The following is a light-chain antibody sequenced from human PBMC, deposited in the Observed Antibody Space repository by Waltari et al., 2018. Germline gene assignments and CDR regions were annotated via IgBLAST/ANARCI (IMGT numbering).Light chain of an antibody. CDR1: QSISRSY. Sequence: DIVLTQSPGTLSWSPGESVTLSCRASQSISRSYVAWYQQKSGQAPRLIMYHASTRATGIPDRFSGRGSVRDFTLTISGLEPEDCAVYYCQQYGSSSITFGQGTRLDIK. V-gene: IGKV3-20*01. J-gene: IGKJ5*01. CDR2: HAS. CDR3: QQYGSSSIT.